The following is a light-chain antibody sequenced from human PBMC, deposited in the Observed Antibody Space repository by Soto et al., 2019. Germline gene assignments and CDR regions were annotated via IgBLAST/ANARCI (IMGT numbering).Light chain of an antibody. J-gene: IGKJ1*01. CDR2: KAS. CDR3: QQSNSFTWT. Sequence: DIQMTQSPSTLSASVGDRVTITCRASQSISSWLAWYQQKPGKAPKLLIYKASSLESGVPSRFSGSGSGTEFTLTISSLQPDDFVTYYCQQSNSFTWTFGQGTKVDIK. CDR1: QSISSW. V-gene: IGKV1-5*03.